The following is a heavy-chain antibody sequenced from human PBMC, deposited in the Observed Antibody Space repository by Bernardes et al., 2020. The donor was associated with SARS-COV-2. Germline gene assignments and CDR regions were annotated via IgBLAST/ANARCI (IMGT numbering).Heavy chain of an antibody. D-gene: IGHD3-3*01. V-gene: IGHV3-23*01. CDR3: AKDSTYYDFWSGRRGGGMDV. CDR2: ISGSGGST. CDR1: GFTFSSYA. J-gene: IGHJ6*02. Sequence: GGSLRLSCAASGFTFSSYAMSWVRQAPGKGLEWVSAISGSGGSTYYADSVKGRFTISRDNSKNTLYLQMNSLRAEDTAVYYCAKDSTYYDFWSGRRGGGMDVWGQGTTVTVSS.